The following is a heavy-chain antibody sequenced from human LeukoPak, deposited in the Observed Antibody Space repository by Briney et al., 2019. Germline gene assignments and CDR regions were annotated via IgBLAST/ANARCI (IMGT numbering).Heavy chain of an antibody. CDR3: TTDVTFIWF. CDR1: GFTFSGSA. D-gene: IGHD3-10*01. Sequence: GGSLRLSCAASGFTFSGSAMHWVRQASGKGLEWVGHIRRESNSYATVYSASVKGRFTISRDDSKNTAYLQMNSLKTEDTAVYYCTTDVTFIWFGGQGTLVTVSS. J-gene: IGHJ4*02. CDR2: IRRESNSYAT. V-gene: IGHV3-73*01.